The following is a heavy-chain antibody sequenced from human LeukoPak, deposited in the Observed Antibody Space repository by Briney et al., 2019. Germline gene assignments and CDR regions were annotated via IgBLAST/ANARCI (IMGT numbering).Heavy chain of an antibody. Sequence: SETLSLTCTVSGGSISSSSYYWGWIRQPPGKGLEWIGSIYYSGSTYYNPSLNSRVTISVGTSKNQFSLKLSSVTAADTAVYYCARRVIRYCSSTSCSTHYYYYYMDVWGKGTTVTVSS. CDR3: ARRVIRYCSSTSCSTHYYYYYMDV. D-gene: IGHD2-2*01. V-gene: IGHV4-39*01. CDR1: GGSISSSSYY. CDR2: IYYSGST. J-gene: IGHJ6*03.